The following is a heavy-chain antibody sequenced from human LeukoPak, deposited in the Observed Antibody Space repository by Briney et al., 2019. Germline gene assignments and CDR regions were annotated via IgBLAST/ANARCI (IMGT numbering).Heavy chain of an antibody. CDR2: IYSSGST. D-gene: IGHD3-10*01. V-gene: IGHV4-39*07. J-gene: IGHJ4*02. CDR1: GDSISSSTYY. Sequence: SETLSLTCYVSGDSISSSTYYWGWIRQPPGTGLEWIGSIYSSGSTYYNPSLKSRVTISVDTSKNQFSLKLSSVTAADTAVYYCARGPGRLWFGGNFDYWGQGTLVTVSS. CDR3: ARGPGRLWFGGNFDY.